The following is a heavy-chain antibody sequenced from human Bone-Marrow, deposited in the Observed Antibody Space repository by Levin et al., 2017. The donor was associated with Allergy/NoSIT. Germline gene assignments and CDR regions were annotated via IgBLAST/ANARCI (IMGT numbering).Heavy chain of an antibody. J-gene: IGHJ1*01. CDR1: GASMSSYF. Sequence: SQTLSLTCTVSGASMSSYFWSWIRKPPGKGLEWIGYIYYSGSTNCNPSLKSRVTISVDTSTSQFSLKLSSMTAADTALYYCARGRVPQQWGQGSLVTVSS. V-gene: IGHV4-59*01. CDR3: ARGRVPQQ. CDR2: IYYSGST.